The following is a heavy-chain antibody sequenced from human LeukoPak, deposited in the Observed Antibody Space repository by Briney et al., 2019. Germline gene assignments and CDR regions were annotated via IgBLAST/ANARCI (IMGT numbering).Heavy chain of an antibody. CDR2: IYYSGIT. D-gene: IGHD5-18*01. V-gene: IGHV4-61*01. Sequence: PSETLSLTCTVSGGSISSSSYYWSWIRQPPGKGLEWIGYIYYSGITNYNSSLKSRVTISVDTSKNQFSLKLSSVTAADTAVYYCAGHHIYSYGKPFDFDSWGQGTLVTVSS. CDR3: AGHHIYSYGKPFDFDS. J-gene: IGHJ4*02. CDR1: GGSISSSSYY.